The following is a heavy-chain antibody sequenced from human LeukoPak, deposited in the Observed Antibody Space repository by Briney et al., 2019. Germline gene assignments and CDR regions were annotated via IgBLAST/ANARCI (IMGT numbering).Heavy chain of an antibody. J-gene: IGHJ4*02. D-gene: IGHD5-18*01. CDR2: ISYDGSNK. CDR3: ARVDTAMVN. CDR1: GFTFRSYE. Sequence: QAGGSLRLSCAASGFTFRSYEMNWVRQAPGKGLEWVAVISYDGSNKYYADSVKGRFTISRDNSKNTLYLQMNSLRAEDTAVYYCARVDTAMVNWGQGTLVTVSS. V-gene: IGHV3-30*04.